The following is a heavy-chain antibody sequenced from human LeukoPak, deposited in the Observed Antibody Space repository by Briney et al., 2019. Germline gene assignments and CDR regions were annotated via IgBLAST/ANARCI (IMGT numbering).Heavy chain of an antibody. Sequence: ASVKVSCKASGYTFTSYGISWVRQAPGQGLEWMGWISAYNGNTNYAQKLQGRVTMTTDTSTTTVYMELRSLRSDGTAVYYCARDPNQYEAVHPFDYWGQGTLVTVSS. J-gene: IGHJ4*02. D-gene: IGHD6-19*01. V-gene: IGHV1-18*01. CDR2: ISAYNGNT. CDR3: ARDPNQYEAVHPFDY. CDR1: GYTFTSYG.